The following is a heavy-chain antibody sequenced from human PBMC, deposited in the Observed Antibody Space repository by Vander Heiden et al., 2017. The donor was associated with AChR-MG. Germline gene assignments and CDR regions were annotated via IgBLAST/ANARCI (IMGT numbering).Heavy chain of an antibody. Sequence: EVQLVESGGGVVRPGGSLRLSCAASGFTFDDYGMSWVRQAPGKGLEWVSGINWNGGSTGYADSVKGRFTISRDNAKNSLYLQMNSLRAEDTALYHCARFGNPPAIAYCSGGSCYGMDVWGQGTTVTVSS. CDR3: ARFGNPPAIAYCSGGSCYGMDV. CDR2: INWNGGST. J-gene: IGHJ6*02. V-gene: IGHV3-20*01. D-gene: IGHD2-15*01. CDR1: GFTFDDYG.